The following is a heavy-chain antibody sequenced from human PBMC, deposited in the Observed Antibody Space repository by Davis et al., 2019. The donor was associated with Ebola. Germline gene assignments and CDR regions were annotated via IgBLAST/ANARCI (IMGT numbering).Heavy chain of an antibody. Sequence: PSETLSLTCAVSRGSISSHFWSWIRQSPGQGLEWIGSIFYTGSTNLNPSLRSRVTLSVDRPNNQFSLNLTSVTAADTAVYLCARQPRSTRSPEYYHGLDVWGQGTTVVVSS. D-gene: IGHD3-16*01. V-gene: IGHV4-59*11. CDR3: ARQPRSTRSPEYYHGLDV. CDR1: RGSISSHF. J-gene: IGHJ6*02. CDR2: IFYTGST.